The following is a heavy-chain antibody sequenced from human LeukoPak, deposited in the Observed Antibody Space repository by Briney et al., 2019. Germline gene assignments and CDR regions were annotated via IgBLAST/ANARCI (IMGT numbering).Heavy chain of an antibody. V-gene: IGHV3-48*03. Sequence: GGSMRLSCAASGFTFSSYEMNWVRQAPGKGLEWVSYVSSSGSTIYYADSVKGRFTISRDNAKNSLYLQMNSLRAEDTAVYYCARDWRRYSGYGNYYYYGMDVWGQGTTVTVSS. CDR2: VSSSGSTI. J-gene: IGHJ6*02. CDR3: ARDWRRYSGYGNYYYYGMDV. CDR1: GFTFSSYE. D-gene: IGHD5-12*01.